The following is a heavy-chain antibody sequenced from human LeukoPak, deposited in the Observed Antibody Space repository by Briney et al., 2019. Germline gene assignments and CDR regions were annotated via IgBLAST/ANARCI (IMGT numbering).Heavy chain of an antibody. CDR1: GFTFSAYA. Sequence: GGSLRLSCGASGFTFSAYAMNWVRQAPGKEMEWVSSITGTTGNTYVAESVKGRFTISRDNSRNTLYLQMNSLRAEDTAIYYCAKGTLGSCSGARCYPFDYWGQGALVTVSS. CDR2: ITGTTGNT. CDR3: AKGTLGSCSGARCYPFDY. D-gene: IGHD2-15*01. V-gene: IGHV3-23*01. J-gene: IGHJ4*02.